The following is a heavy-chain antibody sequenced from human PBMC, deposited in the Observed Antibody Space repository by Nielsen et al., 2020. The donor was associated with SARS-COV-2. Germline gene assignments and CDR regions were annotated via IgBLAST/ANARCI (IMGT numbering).Heavy chain of an antibody. Sequence: ASVKVSCKASGYTFTSYYMHWVRQAPGQGLEWMGIINPSGGSTSYAQKFQGRVTMTTDTSTSTAYMELRSLRSDDTAVYYCARDDDYGDYPAVYWGQGTLVTVSS. CDR2: INPSGGST. J-gene: IGHJ4*02. D-gene: IGHD4-17*01. CDR1: GYTFTSYY. CDR3: ARDDDYGDYPAVY. V-gene: IGHV1-46*01.